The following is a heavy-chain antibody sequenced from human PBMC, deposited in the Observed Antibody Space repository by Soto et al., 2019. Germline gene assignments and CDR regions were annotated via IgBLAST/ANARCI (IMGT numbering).Heavy chain of an antibody. D-gene: IGHD1-20*01. CDR2: ISSRGGDT. V-gene: IGHV3-23*01. CDR3: AKDLFPALSGKDYYYGLDV. J-gene: IGHJ6*02. CDR1: GFPFSDYA. Sequence: GGSLRLSCAASGFPFSDYAMSWVRQAPGKGLQWVSVISSRGGDTYYADSVRGRFTISRDNSKSTLSLQMNSLRAEDTAIYYCAKDLFPALSGKDYYYGLDVWGPGTTVTVSS.